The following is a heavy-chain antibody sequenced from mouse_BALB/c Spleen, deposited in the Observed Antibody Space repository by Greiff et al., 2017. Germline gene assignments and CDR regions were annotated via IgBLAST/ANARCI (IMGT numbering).Heavy chain of an antibody. CDR2: ISTYYGNT. CDR3: ARGLDGFDV. Sequence: QVQLQQSGPELVRPGVSVKISCKGSGYTFTDYAMDWVKQSHAKSLEWIGVISTYYGNTNYNQKFKGKATLTVDKSSSTAFMHLNSLTSEDSAVYYCARGLDGFDVWGAGTTVTVSS. CDR1: GYTFTDYA. V-gene: IGHV1-67*01. J-gene: IGHJ1*01. D-gene: IGHD2-3*01.